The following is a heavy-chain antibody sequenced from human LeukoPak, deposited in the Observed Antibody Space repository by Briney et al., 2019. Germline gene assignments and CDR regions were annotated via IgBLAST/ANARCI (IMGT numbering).Heavy chain of an antibody. CDR2: IRYDGSNK. CDR3: ARWPFGSSWYFDY. J-gene: IGHJ4*02. D-gene: IGHD6-13*01. Sequence: PGGSLRLSCAASGFTFSSYGMHWVRQAPGKGLEWVAFIRYDGSNKYYADSVKGRFTISRDNAKNSLYLQMNSLRDEDTAVYYCARWPFGSSWYFDYWGQGTLVTVSS. CDR1: GFTFSSYG. V-gene: IGHV3-30*02.